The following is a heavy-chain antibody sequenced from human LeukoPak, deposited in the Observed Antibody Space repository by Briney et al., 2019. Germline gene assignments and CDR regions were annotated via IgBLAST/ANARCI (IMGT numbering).Heavy chain of an antibody. J-gene: IGHJ4*02. D-gene: IGHD2-21*02. Sequence: PSETLSLTCTVSGVSISSYYWTWIRQPAGKGLEWIGHIYTTGSTNYNPSLKSRVTMSVDTSKNQFSLNLSSVTAADTAVYYCARDSTGICGGDCYAFDYWGQGTLVTVSS. V-gene: IGHV4-4*07. CDR1: GVSISSYY. CDR2: IYTTGST. CDR3: ARDSTGICGGDCYAFDY.